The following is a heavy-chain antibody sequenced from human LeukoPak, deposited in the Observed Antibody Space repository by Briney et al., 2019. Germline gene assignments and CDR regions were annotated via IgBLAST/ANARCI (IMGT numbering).Heavy chain of an antibody. V-gene: IGHV4-38-2*01. CDR2: MYRTGST. CDR1: GYSISSGYY. D-gene: IGHD6-19*01. CDR3: ARHLDSRGWYNDYYYMDV. Sequence: KPSETLSRTCAVSGYSISSGYYWGWIRQPPGKGLAWIGSMYRTGSTYYDPSLKSRVTISIDTSKNQLSLRLSSVTAADTAVYYCARHLDSRGWYNDYYYMDVWGTGTTVTVSS. J-gene: IGHJ6*03.